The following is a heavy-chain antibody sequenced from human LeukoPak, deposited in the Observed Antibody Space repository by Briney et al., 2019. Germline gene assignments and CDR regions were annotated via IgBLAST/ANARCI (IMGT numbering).Heavy chain of an antibody. D-gene: IGHD1-20*01. CDR3: ARDTSPGITGTY. J-gene: IGHJ4*02. V-gene: IGHV1-46*01. CDR2: INPSGGST. Sequence: ASVKVSCKASGHTFTSYYMHWVRQAPGQGLEWMGIINPSGGSTSYAQKFQGRVTMTRDMSTSTVYMELSSLRSEDTAVYYCARDTSPGITGTYWGQGTLVTVSS. CDR1: GHTFTSYY.